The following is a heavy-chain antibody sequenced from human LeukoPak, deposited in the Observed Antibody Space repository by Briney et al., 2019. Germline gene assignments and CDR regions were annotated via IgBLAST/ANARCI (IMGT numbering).Heavy chain of an antibody. V-gene: IGHV1-3*01. CDR3: AMPWGGNSIIS. CDR2: INAGNGNT. J-gene: IGHJ4*02. Sequence: GASVKVSCKASGYTFTSYGISWVRQAPGQRLEWMGWINAGNGNTKYSQKFQGRVTITRDTSASTAYMELSSLRSEETAVYYCAMPWGGNSIISWGQGTLVTVSS. CDR1: GYTFTSYG. D-gene: IGHD4-23*01.